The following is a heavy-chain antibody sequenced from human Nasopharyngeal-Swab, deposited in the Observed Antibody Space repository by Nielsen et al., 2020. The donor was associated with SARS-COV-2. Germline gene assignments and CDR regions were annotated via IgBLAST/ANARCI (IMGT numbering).Heavy chain of an antibody. V-gene: IGHV4-61*02. CDR2: IYTSGST. D-gene: IGHD2-2*01. CDR1: GGSISSGSYY. Sequence: SETLSLTCTVSGGSISSGSYYWSWIRQPAGKGLEWIGRIYTSGSTNYNPSLKSRVTMSVDTSKNQFSLKLSSVTAADTAVYYCARDLYCSSTSCYAAFDIWGQGTMVTVSS. J-gene: IGHJ3*02. CDR3: ARDLYCSSTSCYAAFDI.